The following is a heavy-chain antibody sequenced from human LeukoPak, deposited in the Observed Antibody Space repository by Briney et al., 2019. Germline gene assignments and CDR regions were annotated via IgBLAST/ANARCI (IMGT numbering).Heavy chain of an antibody. CDR3: ARRGGITMIRGVLRGDWFDP. CDR2: IYHSGSF. J-gene: IGHJ5*02. CDR1: GGSISSNNW. D-gene: IGHD3-10*01. V-gene: IGHV4-4*02. Sequence: PSGTLSLTCAVSGGSISSNNWWSWVRQSPEKGLEWIAEIYHSGSFNRNPSLKSRVTILVDKSKNQFSLNLTSVTAADTAVYYCARRGGITMIRGVLRGDWFDPWGQGTLVTVSS.